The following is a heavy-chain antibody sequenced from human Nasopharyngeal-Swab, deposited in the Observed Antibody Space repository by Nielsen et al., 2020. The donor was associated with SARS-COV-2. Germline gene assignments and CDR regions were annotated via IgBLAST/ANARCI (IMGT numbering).Heavy chain of an antibody. Sequence: SETLSLTCTVSGGSISSSTYYWAWIRQPPGKGLEWIGSIYYGGSTYYHPSLKSRVTISVYTSKNQFSLKLSSVTAADTAVYYCATLSSSWYEYYFDYWGQGTLVTVSS. CDR1: GGSISSSTYY. D-gene: IGHD6-13*01. CDR3: ATLSSSWYEYYFDY. J-gene: IGHJ4*02. CDR2: IYYGGST. V-gene: IGHV4-39*01.